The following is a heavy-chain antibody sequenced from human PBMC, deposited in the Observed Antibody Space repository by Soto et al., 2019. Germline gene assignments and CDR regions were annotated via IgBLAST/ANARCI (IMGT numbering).Heavy chain of an antibody. CDR3: ARESEDLTSNFDY. CDR2: ISSTTNYI. J-gene: IGHJ4*02. V-gene: IGHV3-21*06. CDR1: GFTFTRYS. Sequence: GGPLRLSCSASGFTFTRYSMNWVRQAPGKGLEWVSSISSTTNYIYYGDSMKGRFTISRDNAKNSLYLEMNSLRAEDTAVYYCARESEDLTSNFDYWGQGTLVTVSS.